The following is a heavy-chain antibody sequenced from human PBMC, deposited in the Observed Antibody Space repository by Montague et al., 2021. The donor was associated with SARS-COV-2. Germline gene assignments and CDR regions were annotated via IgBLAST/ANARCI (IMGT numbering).Heavy chain of an antibody. V-gene: IGHV4-39*01. D-gene: IGHD6-13*01. CDR1: GGSISSSSYY. CDR3: ARDSSSWYYWFDP. CDR2: LYYTGXT. Sequence: SETLSLTCTVSGGSISSSSYYWGWIRQPPGKGLEWIGSLYYTGXTXYXXXXKSRVTISVDTSKNQFSLKLSSVTAADTAVYYCARDSSSWYYWFDPWGQGTLVTVSS. J-gene: IGHJ5*02.